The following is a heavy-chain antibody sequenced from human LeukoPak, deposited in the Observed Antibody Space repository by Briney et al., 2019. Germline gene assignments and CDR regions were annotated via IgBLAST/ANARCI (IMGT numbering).Heavy chain of an antibody. CDR2: TYYNGGT. CDR1: GGSISSSSYY. V-gene: IGHV4-39*01. CDR3: ARLPRSDIAVAGPIDY. D-gene: IGHD6-19*01. Sequence: SSETLSLTCTLSGGSISSSSYYWGWIRQPPGKGLEWIGSTYYNGGTYYNPSLKSRVTISVDTSKNQFSLKLRSVTAADTAVYYCARLPRSDIAVAGPIDYWGQGTLVTVSS. J-gene: IGHJ4*02.